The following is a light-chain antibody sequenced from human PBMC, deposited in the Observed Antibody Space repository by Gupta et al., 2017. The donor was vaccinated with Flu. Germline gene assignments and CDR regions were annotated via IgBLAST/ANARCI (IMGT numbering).Light chain of an antibody. J-gene: IGLJ3*02. Sequence: QSALTQPASVSGSPGQSITISCTGTSSDVGGSNYVSWYQQHPGEAPKFMIYEVSNRPSGVAGRFSGSKASNTASLTISGLQEEDAADYYGSPDTSSNIWVFGGGTKLTVL. CDR2: EVS. CDR1: SSDVGGSNY. V-gene: IGLV2-14*01. CDR3: SPDTSSNIWV.